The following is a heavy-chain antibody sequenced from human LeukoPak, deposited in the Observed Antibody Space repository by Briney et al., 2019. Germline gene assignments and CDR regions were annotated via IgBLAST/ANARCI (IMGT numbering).Heavy chain of an antibody. CDR3: AKDRGSGSYYQERPFDY. J-gene: IGHJ4*02. CDR1: GFTFSSYA. D-gene: IGHD3-10*01. V-gene: IGHV3-23*01. CDR2: ISGSGGST. Sequence: PGGSLRPSCAASGFTFSSYAMSWVRQAPGKGLEWVSAISGSGGSTYYADSVKGRFTISRDNSKNTLYLQMNSLRAEDTAVYYCAKDRGSGSYYQERPFDYWGQGTLVTVSS.